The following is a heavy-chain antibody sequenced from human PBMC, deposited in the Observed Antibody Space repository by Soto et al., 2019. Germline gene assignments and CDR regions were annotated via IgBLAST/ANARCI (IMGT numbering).Heavy chain of an antibody. Sequence: EVQLLESGGGLVQPGGSLRLSCAASGITFSSYAMSWVRQAPGKGLEWVSAISGSGGSTYYADSVKGRFTISRDNSKNALYLQMNSLRAEDTAVYYCAIDRLLDQLPRDLDYWGQGTLVTVSS. V-gene: IGHV3-23*01. CDR2: ISGSGGST. J-gene: IGHJ4*02. CDR3: AIDRLLDQLPRDLDY. D-gene: IGHD2-2*01. CDR1: GITFSSYA.